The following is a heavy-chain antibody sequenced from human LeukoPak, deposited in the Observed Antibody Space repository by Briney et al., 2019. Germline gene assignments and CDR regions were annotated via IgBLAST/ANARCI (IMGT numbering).Heavy chain of an antibody. CDR1: GFTFSTFA. J-gene: IGHJ4*02. Sequence: GGSLRLSCAASGFTFSTFAMIWVRQPPGKGQEWVSSIFPSGGEIHYADSVRGRFTISRDNSKSTLSLQMNSLRAEDTAIYYCATYRQVLLPFESWDQGTLVTVSS. CDR2: IFPSGGEI. CDR3: ATYRQVLLPFES. D-gene: IGHD2-8*02. V-gene: IGHV3-23*01.